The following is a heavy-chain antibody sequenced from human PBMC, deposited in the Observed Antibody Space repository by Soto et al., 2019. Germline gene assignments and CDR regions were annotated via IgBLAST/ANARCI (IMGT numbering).Heavy chain of an antibody. D-gene: IGHD6-19*01. Sequence: EVQLLESGGGLVQHGGSLRLSCAASGFTFSNHAMSWVRQAPGKGLDGVTAISGSAVETNYADSVKGRFTISRDNSKNELFQQMNSLRTEDTAVCYRAKVDRNTGWWPWGQGTLVTVSS. V-gene: IGHV3-23*01. CDR2: ISGSAVET. CDR1: GFTFSNHA. J-gene: IGHJ4*02. CDR3: AKVDRNTGWWP.